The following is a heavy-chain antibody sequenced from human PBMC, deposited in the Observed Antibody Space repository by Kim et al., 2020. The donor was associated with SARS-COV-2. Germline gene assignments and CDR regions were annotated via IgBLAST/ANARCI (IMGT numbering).Heavy chain of an antibody. CDR2: A. CDR3: ARGYSRAEIDY. V-gene: IGHV1-69*01. Sequence: ANYAKKFQGRVTITADESTSTAYMELSSLRSEDTAVYYCARGYSRAEIDYWGQGTLVTVSS. J-gene: IGHJ4*02. D-gene: IGHD6-13*01.